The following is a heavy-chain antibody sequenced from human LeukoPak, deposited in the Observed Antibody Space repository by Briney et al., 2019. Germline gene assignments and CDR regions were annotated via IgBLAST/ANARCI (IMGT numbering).Heavy chain of an antibody. D-gene: IGHD5-18*01. Sequence: GGSLRLSCAASGFTFTAYGMHWVRQAPGKGLEWVAVISDDGSNKYYADSVKGRFTISRDNSKNTLYLQMNSLRLEDTALYYCAKDADTATIIYWYFDLWGRGTLVTVSS. CDR1: GFTFTAYG. V-gene: IGHV3-30*18. CDR3: AKDADTATIIYWYFDL. J-gene: IGHJ2*01. CDR2: ISDDGSNK.